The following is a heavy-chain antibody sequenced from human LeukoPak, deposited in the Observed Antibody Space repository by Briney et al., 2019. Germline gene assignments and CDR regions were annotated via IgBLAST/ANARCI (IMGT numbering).Heavy chain of an antibody. CDR2: IHYSGST. CDR3: AREGAVAGFAY. D-gene: IGHD6-19*01. V-gene: IGHV4-59*01. Sequence: SETLSLTCTVSGGSISSYYRSWIRQPPGKGREWIGYIHYSGSTNYNPPLKSRVTISVDTSKNQFSLKLSSVTAADTAVYYCAREGAVAGFAYWGQGALVTVSS. CDR1: GGSISSYY. J-gene: IGHJ4*02.